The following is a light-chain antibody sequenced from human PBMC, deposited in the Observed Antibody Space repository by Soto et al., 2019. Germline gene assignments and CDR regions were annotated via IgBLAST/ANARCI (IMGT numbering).Light chain of an antibody. J-gene: IGLJ1*01. CDR2: GNS. CDR3: KSSDSSLNGPYV. CDR1: TSKIGAGYD. V-gene: IGLV1-40*01. Sequence: QSVMPQPPSVTGAPGQTVTIPCTPGTSKIGAGYDVNWCQRLPGTAPSLLIYGNSSRPSGVPDRFSGSKAGTSASLAITGLEAEDEADYYCKSSDSSLNGPYVFGTGTKVTV.